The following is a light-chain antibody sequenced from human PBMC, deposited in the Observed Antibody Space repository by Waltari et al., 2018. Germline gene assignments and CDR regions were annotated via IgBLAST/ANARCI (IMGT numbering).Light chain of an antibody. CDR1: VLTKKY. J-gene: IGLJ2*01. CDR3: YSSTDNSGI. CDR2: NDS. Sequence: SYELTQPSSVSVSPGQTAKITCSGDVLTKKYARWFQQKPGQAPVLMIYNDSERPSRIPGRFSGSSSGATVTLTITGAQVEDEADYYCYSSTDNSGIFGGGTTLTVL. V-gene: IGLV3-27*01.